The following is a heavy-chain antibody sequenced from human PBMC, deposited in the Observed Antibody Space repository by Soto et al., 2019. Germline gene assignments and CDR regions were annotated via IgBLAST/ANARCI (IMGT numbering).Heavy chain of an antibody. CDR2: INSDGSST. J-gene: IGHJ6*02. CDR1: GFTFSSYW. Sequence: GGSLRLSCAASGFTFSSYWMHWVRQAPGKGLVWVSRINSDGSSTSYADSVKGRFTISRDNAKNTLYLQMNSLRAEDTAVYYCAREAAAGRYYGMDVWGQGTTVTVSS. CDR3: AREAAAGRYYGMDV. V-gene: IGHV3-74*01. D-gene: IGHD6-13*01.